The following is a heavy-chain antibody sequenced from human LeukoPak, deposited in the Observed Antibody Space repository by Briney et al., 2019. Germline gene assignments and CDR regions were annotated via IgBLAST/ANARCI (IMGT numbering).Heavy chain of an antibody. CDR1: GFTFNNYA. CDR3: AKNLGHALLFDY. V-gene: IGHV3-23*01. D-gene: IGHD3-16*01. CDR2: IHKTGDYT. J-gene: IGHJ4*02. Sequence: GGSLRLSCAASGFTFNNYALSWVRQAPGKGLEWVSAIHKTGDYTYYTDSVKGRFTISRDNSKNMLYLEMNSLRDEDTAIYYCAKNLGHALLFDYGGRETLVTVPS.